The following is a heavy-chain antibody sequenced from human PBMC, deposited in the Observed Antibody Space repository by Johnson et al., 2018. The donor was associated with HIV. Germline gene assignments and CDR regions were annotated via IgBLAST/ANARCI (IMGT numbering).Heavy chain of an antibody. Sequence: VQLVESGGGLVQPGGSLRLSCAASGFTVSSNYMSWVRQAPGKGLEWVGRIKSKTDGGTTDYAAPVKGRFTISRDDSKNTLYVQMKSLKTEDTAVYYCATGFGPAFEMWGQGTMVTVSS. V-gene: IGHV3-15*01. CDR1: GFTVSSNY. CDR2: IKSKTDGGTT. D-gene: IGHD3-16*01. CDR3: ATGFGPAFEM. J-gene: IGHJ3*02.